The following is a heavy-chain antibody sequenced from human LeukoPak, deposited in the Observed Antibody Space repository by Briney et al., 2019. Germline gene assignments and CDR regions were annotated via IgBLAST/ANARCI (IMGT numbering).Heavy chain of an antibody. Sequence: GASVKVSCKASGGTFSSYAISWVRQAPGQGLEWMGGIIPIFGTANYAQKFQGRVTMTEDTSTDTAYMELSSLRSEDTAVYYCATSGGARRDSSGLLFDYWGQGTLVTVSS. CDR3: ATSGGARRDSSGLLFDY. D-gene: IGHD3-22*01. CDR1: GGTFSSYA. CDR2: IIPIFGTA. V-gene: IGHV1-69*06. J-gene: IGHJ4*02.